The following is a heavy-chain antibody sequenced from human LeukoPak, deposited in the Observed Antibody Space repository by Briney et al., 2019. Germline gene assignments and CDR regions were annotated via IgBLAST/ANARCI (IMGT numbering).Heavy chain of an antibody. D-gene: IGHD2-2*02. J-gene: IGHJ4*02. CDR3: ARVGSRHCSSTSCYIGGGYFDY. V-gene: IGHV1-18*01. CDR1: GYTFTSYG. CDR2: ISAYNGNT. Sequence: ASVKVSCKASGYTFTSYGISWVQQAPGQGLEWMGWISAYNGNTNYAQKLQGRVTMTTDTSTSTAYMGLRSLRSDDTAVYYCARVGSRHCSSTSCYIGGGYFDYWGQGTLVTVSS.